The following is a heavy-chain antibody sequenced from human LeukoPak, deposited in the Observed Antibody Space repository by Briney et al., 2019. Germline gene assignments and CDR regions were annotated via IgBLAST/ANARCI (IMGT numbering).Heavy chain of an antibody. J-gene: IGHJ4*02. D-gene: IGHD1-26*01. Sequence: SETLSLTCTVSGGSTSSYYWSWIRQPAGKGLEWIGRIYTSGSTNYNPSLKSRVTMSVDTSKNQYSLKLSSVTAADTDVYYCARESGQWELLDYWGQGTLVTVSS. V-gene: IGHV4-4*07. CDR2: IYTSGST. CDR3: ARESGQWELLDY. CDR1: GGSTSSYY.